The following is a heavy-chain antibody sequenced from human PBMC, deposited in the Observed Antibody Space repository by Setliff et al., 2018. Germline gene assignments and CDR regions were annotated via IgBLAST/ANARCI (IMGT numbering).Heavy chain of an antibody. CDR3: ARNRVALYDAFDI. CDR2: IYPGDSDV. V-gene: IGHV5-51*01. D-gene: IGHD5-12*01. CDR1: GYSFSTKW. J-gene: IGHJ3*02. Sequence: GESLKISCQVSGYSFSTKWIVWVRQMPGKGLEWTAMIYPGDSDVRKSPSFPGQVTLSADKSTNTAYLQWSSLKASDAAIYYCARNRVALYDAFDIWGQGTMVTVSS.